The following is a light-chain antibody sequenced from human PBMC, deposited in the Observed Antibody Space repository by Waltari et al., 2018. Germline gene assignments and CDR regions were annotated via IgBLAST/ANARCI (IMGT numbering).Light chain of an antibody. CDR1: HTIRRY. Sequence: EVVLTQAPATLSLSPGDRATLSCRASHTIRRYFGWYQQKPGQPPRLLIYDASNRATGVPDRVTGSGSGTDFTLTISSLEPEDLAVYYCQQRSSWLPLTFGGGTKVEIK. V-gene: IGKV3-11*01. J-gene: IGKJ4*01. CDR2: DAS. CDR3: QQRSSWLPLT.